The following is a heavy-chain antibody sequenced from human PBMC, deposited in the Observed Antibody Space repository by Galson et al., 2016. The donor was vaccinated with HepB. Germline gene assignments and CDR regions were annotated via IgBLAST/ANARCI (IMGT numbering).Heavy chain of an antibody. CDR3: ARGDYDTRGYTMTFDY. J-gene: IGHJ4*02. V-gene: IGHV4-59*01. CDR1: GDSISSDY. D-gene: IGHD3-22*01. Sequence: SETLSLTCTVSGDSISSDYWSWIRQPPGKGLEWIGYIYYSGSTNYNPSLKGRVTISVDTSKNQFSLKLNSVTAADTAVYYCARGDYDTRGYTMTFDYWGQGTLVTVFS. CDR2: IYYSGST.